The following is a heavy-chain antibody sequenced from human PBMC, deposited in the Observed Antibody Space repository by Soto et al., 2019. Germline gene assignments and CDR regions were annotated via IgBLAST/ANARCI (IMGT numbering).Heavy chain of an antibody. J-gene: IGHJ6*02. V-gene: IGHV3-30*03. CDR2: ISYDGSNK. Sequence: GGSLRLSCAASGFPFSSYAMSWVRQAPGKGLEWVAVISYDGSNKYYADSVKGRFTISRDNSKNTLYLQMNSLRAEDTAVYYCARDGGRGGSYPEGYYGMDVWGQGTTVTVSS. CDR3: ARDGGRGGSYPEGYYGMDV. CDR1: GFPFSSYA. D-gene: IGHD1-26*01.